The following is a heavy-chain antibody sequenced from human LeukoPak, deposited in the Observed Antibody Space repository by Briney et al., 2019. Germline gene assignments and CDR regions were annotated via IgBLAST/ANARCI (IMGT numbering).Heavy chain of an antibody. J-gene: IGHJ4*02. D-gene: IGHD6-13*01. CDR2: INHSGST. CDR3: ASDTVGSWYFTY. V-gene: IGHV4-34*01. Sequence: SETLSLTCAVYGGSFSGYYWSWIRQPPGKGLEWIGEINHSGSTNYNPSLKSRVTISVDTSKNQFSLKLSSVTAADTAVYYCASDTVGSWYFTYGGQGTLVTVSS. CDR1: GGSFSGYY.